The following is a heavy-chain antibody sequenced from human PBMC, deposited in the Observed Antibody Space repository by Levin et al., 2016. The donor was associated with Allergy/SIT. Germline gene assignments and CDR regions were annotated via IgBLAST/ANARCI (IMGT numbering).Heavy chain of an antibody. D-gene: IGHD5-24*01. V-gene: IGHV4-39*01. CDR2: IYYSGST. CDR3: ARRDGYNYDFDY. Sequence: PGKGLEWIGSIYYSGSTYYNPSLKSRVTISVDTSKNQFSLKLSSVTAADTAVYYCARRDGYNYDFDYWGQGTLVTVSS. J-gene: IGHJ4*02.